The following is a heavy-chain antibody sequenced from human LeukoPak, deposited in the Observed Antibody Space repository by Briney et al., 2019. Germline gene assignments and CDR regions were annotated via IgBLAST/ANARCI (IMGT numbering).Heavy chain of an antibody. CDR3: AKARRSSSAPDPFDY. Sequence: GGSLRLSCAASGFTFSSYAMNWVRQAPGKGLEWVSAISGSGSSTYYADSVKGRFTISRDNSKNTLYLQMNSLRAEDTAVYYCAKARRSSSAPDPFDYWGQGTLVTVSS. J-gene: IGHJ4*02. D-gene: IGHD6-6*01. V-gene: IGHV3-23*01. CDR1: GFTFSSYA. CDR2: ISGSGSST.